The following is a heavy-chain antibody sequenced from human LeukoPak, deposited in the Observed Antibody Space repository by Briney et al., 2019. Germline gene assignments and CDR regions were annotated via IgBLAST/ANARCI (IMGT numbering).Heavy chain of an antibody. D-gene: IGHD3-9*01. CDR1: GFTFSSYW. J-gene: IGHJ6*03. CDR2: INSDGSST. CDR3: ARVDYDILTGYYGSRYYYYYMDV. V-gene: IGHV3-74*01. Sequence: PGGSLRLSCAASGFTFSSYWMHWVRQAPGKGLVWVSRINSDGSSTSYADSVKGRFTISRDNAKNTLYLQMNSLRAEDTAVYYCARVDYDILTGYYGSRYYYYYMDVWGKGTTVTISS.